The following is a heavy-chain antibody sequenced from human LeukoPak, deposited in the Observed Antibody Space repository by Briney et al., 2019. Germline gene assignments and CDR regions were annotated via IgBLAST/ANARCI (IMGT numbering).Heavy chain of an antibody. CDR2: TFYRSKRYN. CDR3: ARDGLPAFAC. J-gene: IGHJ4*02. Sequence: SQTLSLTCVLAGDRVSSDTAAWNWIRHSPLRGLEWLGSTFYRSKRYNDSAGSVKSRIPISPDTSKNHFSLHLDSVTPEDTDMYYCARDGLPAFACSSQARLVTV. CDR1: GDRVSSDTAA. V-gene: IGHV6-1*01.